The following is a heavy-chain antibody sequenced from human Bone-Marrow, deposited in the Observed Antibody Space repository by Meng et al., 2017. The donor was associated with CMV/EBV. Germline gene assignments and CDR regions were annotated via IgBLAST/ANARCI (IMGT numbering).Heavy chain of an antibody. CDR1: GFTFSSFE. CDR3: ARGKDCSSASCLYYYYGVDV. D-gene: IGHD2-2*01. V-gene: IGHV3-48*03. CDR2: ISGTGNTI. Sequence: GESLKISCAASGFTFSSFEMNWVRQAPGKGLEWVSHISGTGNTIYYADSVKGRFTISRDNAKNSLYLQMNSLRAEDTAVYYCARGKDCSSASCLYYYYGVDVWGQGTTVTGSS. J-gene: IGHJ6*01.